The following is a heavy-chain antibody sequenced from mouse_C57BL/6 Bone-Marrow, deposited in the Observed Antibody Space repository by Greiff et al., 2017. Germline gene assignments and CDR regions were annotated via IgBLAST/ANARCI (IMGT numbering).Heavy chain of an antibody. V-gene: IGHV1-81*01. CDR2: ISPRSGNT. D-gene: IGHD4-1*02. CDR3: AFQLGPWFAY. Sequence: VQLQQSGAELARPGASVTLSCKASGYTFTSYGISWVKTRTGQGLEWIGEISPRSGNTNYNEKFKGKDTLTADKSSSTAYMELLSLTSEDSAVYFCAFQLGPWFAYWGQGTLVTVSA. J-gene: IGHJ3*01. CDR1: GYTFTSYG.